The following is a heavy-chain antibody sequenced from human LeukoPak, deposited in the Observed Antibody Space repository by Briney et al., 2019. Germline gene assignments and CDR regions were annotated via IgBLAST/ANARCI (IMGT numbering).Heavy chain of an antibody. J-gene: IGHJ4*02. Sequence: SGPTLVNPTQPLTLTCTFFGFSLSSSGEGVGWISQPQGKALEWIALIFCDDDKRYSPSLKSRLSITKDTSKNQVVLTMTNMDPVDTATYFCAHSAVVAGTLARYFAYWGQGHLVTVSS. V-gene: IGHV2-5*02. CDR1: GFSLSSSGEG. CDR2: IFCDDDK. CDR3: AHSAVVAGTLARYFAY. D-gene: IGHD2-21*01.